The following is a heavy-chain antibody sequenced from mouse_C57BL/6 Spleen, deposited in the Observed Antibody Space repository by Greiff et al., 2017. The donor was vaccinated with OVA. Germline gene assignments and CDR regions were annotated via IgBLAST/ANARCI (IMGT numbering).Heavy chain of an antibody. Sequence: QVQLKQSGAELVKPGASVKISCKASGYAFSSYWMNWVKQRPGKGLEWIGQIYPGDGDTNYNGKFKGKATLTADKSSITAYMQLSSLTSEDSAVYFCARQPSGYAMDYWGQGTSVTVSS. CDR2: IYPGDGDT. J-gene: IGHJ4*01. CDR3: ARQPSGYAMDY. D-gene: IGHD3-1*01. V-gene: IGHV1-80*01. CDR1: GYAFSSYW.